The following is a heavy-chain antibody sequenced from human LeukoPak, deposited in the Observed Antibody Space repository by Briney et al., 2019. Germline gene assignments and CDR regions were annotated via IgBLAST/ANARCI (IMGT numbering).Heavy chain of an antibody. Sequence: EASVKVSCKASGGTFSSYAIRWVRQHPGQGLEWMGGIIPIFGTANYAQKFRGRVTITADKSTSTAYMELSSLRSEDTAVYYCARAGYDYVWGSYRPLFDYWAQGTLVSVSS. V-gene: IGHV1-69*06. J-gene: IGHJ4*02. CDR1: GGTFSSYA. CDR2: IIPIFGTA. CDR3: ARAGYDYVWGSYRPLFDY. D-gene: IGHD3-16*02.